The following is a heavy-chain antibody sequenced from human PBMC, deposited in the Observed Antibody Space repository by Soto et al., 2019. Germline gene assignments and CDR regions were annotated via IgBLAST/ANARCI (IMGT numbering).Heavy chain of an antibody. CDR1: GFTFDDYA. J-gene: IGHJ4*02. CDR2: ISWNSGSI. V-gene: IGHV3-9*01. D-gene: IGHD6-13*01. CDR3: AKDIAAAKTQLFDY. Sequence: EVQLVESGGGLVQPGRSLRLSCAASGFTFDDYAMHWVRQAPGKGLEWVSGISWNSGSIGYADSVKGRFTISRDNAKNSLYLQMNSLRAEDTALYYCAKDIAAAKTQLFDYWGQGTLVTVSS.